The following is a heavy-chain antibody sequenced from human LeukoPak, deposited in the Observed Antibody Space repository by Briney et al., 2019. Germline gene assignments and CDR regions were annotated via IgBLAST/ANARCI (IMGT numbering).Heavy chain of an antibody. D-gene: IGHD5-18*01. V-gene: IGHV3-66*01. CDR1: GFTFSSYA. J-gene: IGHJ6*02. Sequence: GGSLRLSCAASGFTFSSYAMSWVRQAPGKGLEWVSVIYSGGSTYYADSVKGRFTISRDNSKNTLYLQMNSLRAEDTAVYYCARAKYSQRDYYYYGMDVWGQGTTVTVSS. CDR2: IYSGGST. CDR3: ARAKYSQRDYYYYGMDV.